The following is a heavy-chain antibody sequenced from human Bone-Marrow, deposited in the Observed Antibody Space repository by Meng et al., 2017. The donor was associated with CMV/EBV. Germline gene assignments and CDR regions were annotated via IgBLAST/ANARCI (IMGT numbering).Heavy chain of an antibody. D-gene: IGHD3-3*01. J-gene: IGHJ6*02. V-gene: IGHV1-69*10. CDR2: IIPILGIA. Sequence: SVKVSCKASGGTFSSYAISWVRQAPGQGLEWMGGIIPILGIANYAQKFQGRVTITADKSTSTAYMELSRLRSEDTAVYYCARGVLRFLVWTGDYYGMDVWGQGTTVTVSS. CDR3: ARGVLRFLVWTGDYYGMDV. CDR1: GGTFSSYA.